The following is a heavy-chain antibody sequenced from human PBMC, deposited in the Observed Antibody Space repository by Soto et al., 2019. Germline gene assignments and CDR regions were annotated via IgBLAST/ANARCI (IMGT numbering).Heavy chain of an antibody. Sequence: QVQLVQSGAEVKKPGTSVKVSCKASGGSLSNYGISWVRQAPGQGLEWMGGIIPVFGTANYAQKFQGRVTITADESTSIVYMDVTSLRSEDTAVYYCARGDATKIVVTTYYGMDVWGQGTKVTFSS. J-gene: IGHJ6*02. CDR1: GGSLSNYG. CDR3: ARGDATKIVVTTYYGMDV. D-gene: IGHD4-4*01. V-gene: IGHV1-69*12. CDR2: IIPVFGTA.